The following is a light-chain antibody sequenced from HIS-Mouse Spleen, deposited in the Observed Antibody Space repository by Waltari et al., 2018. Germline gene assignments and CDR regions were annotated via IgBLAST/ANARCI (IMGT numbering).Light chain of an antibody. CDR3: CSYAGSSTWV. CDR1: SSDVGRYNL. V-gene: IGLV2-23*01. CDR2: EGS. J-gene: IGLJ3*02. Sequence: QSALTQPASVSGSPGQSITIPCPGTSSDVGRYNLVHWYQQHPGKAPKLMIYEGSKRPSGVSNRFSGSKSGNTASLTISGLQAEDEADYYCCSYAGSSTWVFGGGTKLTVL.